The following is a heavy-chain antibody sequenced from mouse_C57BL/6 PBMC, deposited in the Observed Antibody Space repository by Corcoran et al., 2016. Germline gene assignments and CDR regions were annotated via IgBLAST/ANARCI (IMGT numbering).Heavy chain of an antibody. V-gene: IGHV1-80*01. CDR2: IYPRDGDT. J-gene: IGHJ4*01. Sequence: QVQLQQSGAELVKPGASVKISCKASGYAFSNYWMNWVKQRHGKGLEWIGQIYPRDGDTNYNGKFKGKATLTADKSSSTAYMQLSSLTSEDSAVYFCARGGYCAMDFWGQGTSVTVSS. CDR3: ARGGYCAMDF. CDR1: GYAFSNYW.